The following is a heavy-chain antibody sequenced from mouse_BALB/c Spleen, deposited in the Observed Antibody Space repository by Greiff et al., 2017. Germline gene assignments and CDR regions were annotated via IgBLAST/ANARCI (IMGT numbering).Heavy chain of an antibody. CDR3: ARALITTAFDY. D-gene: IGHD1-2*01. Sequence: EVKLMESGPGLVKPSQSLSLTCSVTGYSITSGYYWNWIRQFPGNQLEWMGYISYDGSNNYNPSLKNRISITRDTSKNQFFLKLNSVTTEDTATYYCARALITTAFDYWGQGTTLTVSS. V-gene: IGHV3-6*02. J-gene: IGHJ2*01. CDR2: ISYDGSN. CDR1: GYSITSGYY.